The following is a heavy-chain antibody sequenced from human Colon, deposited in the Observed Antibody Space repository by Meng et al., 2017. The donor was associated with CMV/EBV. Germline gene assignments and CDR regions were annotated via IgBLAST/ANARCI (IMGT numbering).Heavy chain of an antibody. Sequence: HITLKESRPPLVKPTQPLTLTCTFSGFSFTTDKAGVGWIRHPPGKALEWLALIYWDDDTRYSPSLKTRLTITRDTSKNQVILTMTNMDPADTATYYCVHRSYSGQDDYWGQGALVTVSS. CDR2: IYWDDDT. CDR1: GFSFTTDKAG. D-gene: IGHD5-12*01. J-gene: IGHJ4*02. V-gene: IGHV2-5*02. CDR3: VHRSYSGQDDY.